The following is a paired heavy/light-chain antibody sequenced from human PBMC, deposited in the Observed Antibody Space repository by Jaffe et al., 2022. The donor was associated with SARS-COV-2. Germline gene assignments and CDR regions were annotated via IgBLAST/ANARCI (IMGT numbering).Heavy chain of an antibody. CDR2: ISSGSRNM. V-gene: IGHV3-48*01. J-gene: IGHJ4*02. Sequence: EVQLVESGGGLAQPGGSLRLSCTASGFTFSNYPMNWVRQAPGKGLECVSYISSGSRNMYYADSVKGRFTISRDNAKNSLYLQMNSLRAEDTAVYYCARGGPYGGSFYPDYWGQGTLVTVSS. CDR1: GFTFSNYP. CDR3: ARGGPYGGSFYPDY. D-gene: IGHD1-26*01.
Light chain of an antibody. Sequence: EIVLTQSPATLSLSPGERATLSCRASQSVSTSLAWYQQKPGQAPRLLIYDASNRATGIPARFSGSGSGTDFTLTISSLEPEDFAVYHCQERSAWPRITFGQGTRLEIK. CDR1: QSVSTS. J-gene: IGKJ5*01. V-gene: IGKV3-11*01. CDR3: QERSAWPRIT. CDR2: DAS.